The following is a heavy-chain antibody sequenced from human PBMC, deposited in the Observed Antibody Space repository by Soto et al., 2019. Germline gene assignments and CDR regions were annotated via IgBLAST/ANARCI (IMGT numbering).Heavy chain of an antibody. J-gene: IGHJ4*02. CDR2: ISGSGGST. CDR3: AKGGHVRFLEWLLNCRTFDY. CDR1: GFTFSSYA. V-gene: IGHV3-23*01. D-gene: IGHD3-3*01. Sequence: EVQLLESGGGLVQPGGSLRLSCAASGFTFSSYAMSWVRQAPGKGLEWVSAISGSGGSTYYADSVKGRFTISRDNSKNTLYLQMNSLRAEDTAVYYCAKGGHVRFLEWLLNCRTFDYWGQGTLVTVSS.